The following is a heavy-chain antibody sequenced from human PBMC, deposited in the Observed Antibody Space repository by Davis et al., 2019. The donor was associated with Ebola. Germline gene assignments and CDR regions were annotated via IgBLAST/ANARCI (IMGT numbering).Heavy chain of an antibody. J-gene: IGHJ5*02. D-gene: IGHD2-2*02. V-gene: IGHV3-21*05. Sequence: GASLKISCAASGFTFSSYSMNWVRQAPGKGLEWVSYISTSSGLIYYADSVKGRFTISRDNAKHSLYLQMNSLRVEDTAVYYCAGGDCSTTSCYKYNWFDPWGQGTLVTVSS. CDR1: GFTFSSYS. CDR3: AGGDCSTTSCYKYNWFDP. CDR2: ISTSSGLI.